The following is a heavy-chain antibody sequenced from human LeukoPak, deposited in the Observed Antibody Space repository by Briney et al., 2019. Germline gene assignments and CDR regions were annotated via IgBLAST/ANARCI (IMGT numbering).Heavy chain of an antibody. V-gene: IGHV3-72*01. CDR2: SEDKANSYTT. J-gene: IGHJ3*02. D-gene: IGHD3-10*01. CDR1: GFGFSDHY. CDR3: TRGKSVSGGASDI. Sequence: PGESLRLSCAASGFGFSDHYMGWVRQAPGKGLEWVGRSEDKANSYTTEYAASVKGRFSISRDDSKNSLYLQMNSLKTEDTAVYYCTRGKSVSGGASDIWGQGTMVTVSS.